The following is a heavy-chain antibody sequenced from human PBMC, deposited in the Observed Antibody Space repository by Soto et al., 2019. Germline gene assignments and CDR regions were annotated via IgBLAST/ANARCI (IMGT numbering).Heavy chain of an antibody. V-gene: IGHV4-30-4*01. J-gene: IGHJ4*02. CDR3: ARTYIAARRVHYFDY. CDR2: IYYSGST. CDR1: GGSISSGDYY. D-gene: IGHD6-6*01. Sequence: SETLSLTCTVSGGSISSGDYYWSWIRQPPGKGLEWIGYIYYSGSTYYNPSLKSRVTISVDTSKNQFSLKLSSVTAADTAVYYCARTYIAARRVHYFDYRGQRTPVTVSS.